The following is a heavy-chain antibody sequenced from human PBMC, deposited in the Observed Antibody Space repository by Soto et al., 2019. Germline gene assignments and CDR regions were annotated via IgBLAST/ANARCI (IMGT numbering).Heavy chain of an antibody. CDR1: GFTFHTFA. V-gene: IGHV3-23*01. J-gene: IGHJ4*02. Sequence: EVQLLESGGGLVQPGGSLRLSCAASGFTFHTFAMSWVRQAPGKGLEWVSAIRGSGGCTYFADSVEGRFAVSRDNSKNTLYRQMDSLTAAVTYCYYCARGGVTGNFDSWGQGTLVTVSS. CDR2: IRGSGGCT. CDR3: ARGGVTGNFDS. D-gene: IGHD2-21*02.